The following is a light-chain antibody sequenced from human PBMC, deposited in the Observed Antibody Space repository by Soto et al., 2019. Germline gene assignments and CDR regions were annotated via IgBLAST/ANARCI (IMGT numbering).Light chain of an antibody. CDR2: GNN. Sequence: QSVLTQPPSVSGAPGQRVTISCTGSSPNIGTGYDVHWYQQLPGTAPKLLIYGNNNRPSGVPDRFSGSKSGTSASLAITGLQAEDEADYYCQSYDSSLSAWVFGAGTKLTVL. CDR1: SPNIGTGYD. CDR3: QSYDSSLSAWV. V-gene: IGLV1-40*01. J-gene: IGLJ3*02.